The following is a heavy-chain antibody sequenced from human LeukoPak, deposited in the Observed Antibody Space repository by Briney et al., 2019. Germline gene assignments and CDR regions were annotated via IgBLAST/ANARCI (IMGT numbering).Heavy chain of an antibody. V-gene: IGHV4-59*11. D-gene: IGHD3-9*01. Sequence: SETLSLTCAVSDDSFSSHYWTWIRQPPGKGLEWIGYISYIGSTNYNPSRKSRVTISIDTTKNQFSLKLSSVTAADTAVYYCARDLVTAAKGFDIWGQGTMVSVYS. CDR3: ARDLVTAAKGFDI. CDR2: ISYIGST. J-gene: IGHJ3*02. CDR1: DDSFSSHY.